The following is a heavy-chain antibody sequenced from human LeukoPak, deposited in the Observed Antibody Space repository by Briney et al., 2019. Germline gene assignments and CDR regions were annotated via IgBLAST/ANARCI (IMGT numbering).Heavy chain of an antibody. V-gene: IGHV1-46*01. Sequence: ASVKVSCKASGYTFTSYYMHWVRQAPGQGLEWMGIINPSGGSTSYAQKFQDWVTMSSDTSISTAYMELSSLRSDDTAVYYCARGQGIVVVPAAPDYWGQGTLVTVSS. CDR1: GYTFTSYY. CDR3: ARGQGIVVVPAAPDY. D-gene: IGHD2-2*01. CDR2: INPSGGST. J-gene: IGHJ4*01.